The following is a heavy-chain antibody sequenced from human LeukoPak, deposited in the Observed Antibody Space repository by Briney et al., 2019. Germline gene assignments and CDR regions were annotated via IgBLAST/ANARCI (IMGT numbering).Heavy chain of an antibody. J-gene: IGHJ4*02. Sequence: GGSLRLSCVASGYTFSSFSINWVRQAPGKGLEWVSSISVRSNYIYYADSVRGRFRISRDDARNSLYLQMDSLRGDDTAVYYCVRLRRNYDSSGYYYYYDYWGQGTLVTVSS. CDR2: ISVRSNYI. CDR1: GYTFSSFS. D-gene: IGHD3-22*01. CDR3: VRLRRNYDSSGYYYYYDY. V-gene: IGHV3-21*01.